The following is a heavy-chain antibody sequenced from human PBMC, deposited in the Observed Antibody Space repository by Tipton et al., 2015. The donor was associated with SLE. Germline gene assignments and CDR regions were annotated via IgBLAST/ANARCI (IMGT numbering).Heavy chain of an antibody. CDR1: GGSISSSNW. Sequence: TLSLTCAVSGGSISSSNWWSWVRQPPGKGLEWIGYIYYSGSTNYNPSLKSRVTISVDTSKNQFSLKLSSVTAADTAVYYCARDALLNAFDIWGQGTMVTVSS. J-gene: IGHJ3*02. CDR3: ARDALLNAFDI. V-gene: IGHV4-4*02. CDR2: IYYSGST.